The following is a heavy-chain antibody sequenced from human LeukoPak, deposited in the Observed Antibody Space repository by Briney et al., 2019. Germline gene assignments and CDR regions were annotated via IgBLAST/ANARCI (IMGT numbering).Heavy chain of an antibody. D-gene: IGHD1-26*01. J-gene: IGHJ4*02. Sequence: GGSLRLSCAASGFTFDDYAMHWVRQAPGKGLEWVSGISWNSGSIGYADSVKGRFTISRDNAKNSLYLQMNSLRAEDTALYYCAKASSGSYYVSDYWGQGTLDTVSS. CDR1: GFTFDDYA. CDR2: ISWNSGSI. CDR3: AKASSGSYYVSDY. V-gene: IGHV3-9*01.